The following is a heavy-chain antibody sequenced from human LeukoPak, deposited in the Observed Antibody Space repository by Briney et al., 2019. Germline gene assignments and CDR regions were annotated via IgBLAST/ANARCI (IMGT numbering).Heavy chain of an antibody. V-gene: IGHV3-74*01. D-gene: IGHD2-21*01. J-gene: IGHJ4*02. CDR1: GFTLSSYW. CDR2: IKSDGSST. Sequence: GGSLRLSCAASGFTLSSYWMHWVRQAPGKGLVWVSHIKSDGSSTSYADSVKGRFTISRDNAKNTLYLQMNSLRAEDTAVYYCARDRAYGFDYWGQGTLVTVSS. CDR3: ARDRAYGFDY.